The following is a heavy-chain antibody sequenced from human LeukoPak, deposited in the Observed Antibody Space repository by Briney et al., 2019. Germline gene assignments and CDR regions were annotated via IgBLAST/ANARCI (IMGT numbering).Heavy chain of an antibody. CDR1: GYTFTSFH. J-gene: IGHJ4*02. D-gene: IGHD6-25*01. V-gene: IGHV1-8*03. CDR3: ARTRSFTASGYDY. CDR2: MNPYSGDR. Sequence: ASVKVSCKTSGYTFTSFHINWVRQATGQGLEWMGWMNPYSGDRGYAQKFQGRVSITSDTSISTAYMELSSLRSDDTAVYFCARTRSFTASGYDYWGQGTLVTVSS.